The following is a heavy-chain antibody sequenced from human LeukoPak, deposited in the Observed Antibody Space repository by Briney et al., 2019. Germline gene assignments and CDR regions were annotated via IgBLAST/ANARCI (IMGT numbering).Heavy chain of an antibody. CDR1: GFTFSSCS. V-gene: IGHV3-21*01. Sequence: GGSLRLSCAASGFTFSSCSMNWVRQAPGKGLEWVSSISSSSSYIYYADSVKGRFTISRDNAKNSLYLQMNSPRAEGTAVYYCARSLYAIFGVVIVGAAFDIWGQGTMVTVSS. CDR3: ARSLYAIFGVVIVGAAFDI. CDR2: ISSSSSYI. D-gene: IGHD3-3*01. J-gene: IGHJ3*02.